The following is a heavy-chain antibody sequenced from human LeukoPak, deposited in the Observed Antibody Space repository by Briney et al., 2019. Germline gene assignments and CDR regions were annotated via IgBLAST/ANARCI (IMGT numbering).Heavy chain of an antibody. D-gene: IGHD3-3*01. CDR3: ARDGGHQFAFDI. CDR2: ISSSSSHI. Sequence: GGSLRLSCAASGFTFSSYSMNWVRQAPGKGLEWVSSISSSSSHIYYADSVKGRFTISRDNAKNSLYLQMNSLRAEDTAVYYCARDGGHQFAFDIWGRGTMVTVSS. V-gene: IGHV3-21*01. J-gene: IGHJ3*02. CDR1: GFTFSSYS.